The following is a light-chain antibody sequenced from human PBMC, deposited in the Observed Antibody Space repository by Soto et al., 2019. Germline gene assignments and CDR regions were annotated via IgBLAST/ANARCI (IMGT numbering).Light chain of an antibody. CDR3: SSYTSTSSPSYG. Sequence: QSALTQPASVSGSPGQSITISCTGTSSDVGGSHYVSWYQHHPGKVPKLILYEGSYRPSGVSDRFSGAKSGNTASLTISGLQAEDEADYYCSSYTSTSSPSYGFGTGTKVTVL. CDR2: EGS. CDR1: SSDVGGSHY. V-gene: IGLV2-14*01. J-gene: IGLJ1*01.